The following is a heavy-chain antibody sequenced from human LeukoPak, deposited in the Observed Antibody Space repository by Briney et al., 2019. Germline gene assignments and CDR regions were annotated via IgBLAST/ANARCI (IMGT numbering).Heavy chain of an antibody. D-gene: IGHD3-10*02. V-gene: IGHV3-53*01. CDR3: ARGPHVLPDT. J-gene: IGHJ4*02. CDR2: IYSGGST. Sequence: GGSLRLSCAASGFTFSSYAMSWVRQAPGKGLERVSVIYSGGSTYYADSVKGRFTISRDNSKNTLYLQMNSLRAEDTAVYYCARGPHVLPDTWGQGTLVTVSS. CDR1: GFTFSSYA.